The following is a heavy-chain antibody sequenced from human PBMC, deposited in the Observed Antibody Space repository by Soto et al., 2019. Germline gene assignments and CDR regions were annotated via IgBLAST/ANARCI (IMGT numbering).Heavy chain of an antibody. CDR1: GGTFSSYT. J-gene: IGHJ4*02. CDR2: IIPILGIA. Sequence: SVKVSCKASGGTFSSYTISWVRQAPGQGLEWMGRIIPILGIANYAQKFQGRVTITADKSTSTAYMELSSLRSEDTAVYYCARVGYCSSTSCYAFFDYWGQGTLVTVSS. V-gene: IGHV1-69*02. D-gene: IGHD2-2*03. CDR3: ARVGYCSSTSCYAFFDY.